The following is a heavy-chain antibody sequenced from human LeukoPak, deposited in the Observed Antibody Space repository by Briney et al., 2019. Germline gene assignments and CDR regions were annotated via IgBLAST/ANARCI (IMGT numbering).Heavy chain of an antibody. V-gene: IGHV4-4*02. CDR3: ARDLSGSGYGFDP. CDR1: GGSISSSNW. J-gene: IGHJ5*02. D-gene: IGHD3-22*01. Sequence: SETLSLTCAVSGGSISSSNWWSWVRQPPGKGLEWIGEIYHSGSTNYNPSLKSRVTISVDKSKNQFSLKLSSVTAADTAVHYCARDLSGSGYGFDPWGQGTLVTVSS. CDR2: IYHSGST.